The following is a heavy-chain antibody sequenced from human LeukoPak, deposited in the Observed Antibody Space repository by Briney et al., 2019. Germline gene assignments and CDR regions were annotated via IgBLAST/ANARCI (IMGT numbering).Heavy chain of an antibody. J-gene: IGHJ4*02. CDR3: TKRPFSGYFDY. D-gene: IGHD1-1*01. CDR2: ITSGSSYI. V-gene: IGHV3-21*04. Sequence: GGSLRLSCAASGFTFSSYAMTWVRQAPGKGLEWVSSITSGSSYIYYADSVKGRFTISRDNAKNSLYLQMNSLRAEDTAVYYCTKRPFSGYFDYWGQGTLVTVSS. CDR1: GFTFSSYA.